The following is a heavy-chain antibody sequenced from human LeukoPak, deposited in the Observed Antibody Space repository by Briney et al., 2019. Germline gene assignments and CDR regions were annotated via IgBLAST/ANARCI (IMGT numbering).Heavy chain of an antibody. CDR1: GFTFSSYW. CDR2: INTDGSTT. J-gene: IGHJ4*02. CDR3: ASATSATVTTWLGY. V-gene: IGHV3-74*01. D-gene: IGHD4-17*01. Sequence: GGSLRLSCAASGFTFSSYWMHWVRQAPGKGLVWVTRINTDGSTTSYADSVKGRFTISRDNAKNSLYLQMNSLRAEDTAVYYCASATSATVTTWLGYWGQGTLVTVSS.